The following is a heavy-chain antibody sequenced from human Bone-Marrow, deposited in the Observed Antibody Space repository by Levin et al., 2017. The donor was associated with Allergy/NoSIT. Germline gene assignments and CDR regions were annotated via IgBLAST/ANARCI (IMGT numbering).Heavy chain of an antibody. CDR3: ARVTPHDYSNLYFYYMDG. CDR1: GGSISSGGYY. J-gene: IGHJ6*03. D-gene: IGHD4-11*01. V-gene: IGHV4-31*03. Sequence: SETLSLTCTVSGGSISSGGYYWSWIRQHPGKGLEWIGYIYYSGSTYYNPSLKSRVTISVDTSKNQFSLKLSSVTAADTAVYYCARVTPHDYSNLYFYYMDGWGKGTTVTVSS. CDR2: IYYSGST.